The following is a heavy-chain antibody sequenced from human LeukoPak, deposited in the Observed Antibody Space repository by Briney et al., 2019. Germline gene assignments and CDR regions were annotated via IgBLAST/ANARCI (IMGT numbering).Heavy chain of an antibody. CDR3: ARVFRRDSSGGKFDG. CDR2: MNPNSGNT. CDR1: GYTFTSYY. D-gene: IGHD3-22*01. Sequence: ASVKVSCTASGYTFTSYYINWVRQATGQGLEWMGWMNPNSGNTGYAQNFQGRITMTRNNSIDTPYLELNSLGSEDPAMYYCARVFRRDSSGGKFDGWGQGTLVTVSS. J-gene: IGHJ4*02. V-gene: IGHV1-8*01.